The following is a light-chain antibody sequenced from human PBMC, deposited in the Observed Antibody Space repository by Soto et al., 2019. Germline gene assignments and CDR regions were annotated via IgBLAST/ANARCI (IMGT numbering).Light chain of an antibody. V-gene: IGKV4-1*01. CDR3: QQYYTLPLT. J-gene: IGKJ4*01. CDR2: WAS. CDR1: HSVLFTSNNKNY. Sequence: DIVMTQSPGSLAVSLGELATINFESSHSVLFTSNNKNYLGWYQQKTGQPPKXXLSWASARESGVPERFTGSGYGTLFNLSINSLQAEDVAVYYCQQYYTLPLTFGGGTKVDIK.